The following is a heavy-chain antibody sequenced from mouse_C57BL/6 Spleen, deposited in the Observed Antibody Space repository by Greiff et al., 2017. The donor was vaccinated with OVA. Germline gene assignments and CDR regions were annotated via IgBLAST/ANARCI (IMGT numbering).Heavy chain of an antibody. V-gene: IGHV1-26*01. J-gene: IGHJ2*01. CDR3: ARGGYYYFDD. CDR2: INPNPGGT. Sequence: VQLQQSGPELVKPGASVKISCKASGYTFTDYYMNWVKQSPGTSLEWIGGINPNPGGTRYNQKFKGKATLTVDKSSSTAYMALLSLTSEDSAVYDCARGGYYYFDDWGQGTTLTVSS. D-gene: IGHD2-3*01. CDR1: GYTFTDYY.